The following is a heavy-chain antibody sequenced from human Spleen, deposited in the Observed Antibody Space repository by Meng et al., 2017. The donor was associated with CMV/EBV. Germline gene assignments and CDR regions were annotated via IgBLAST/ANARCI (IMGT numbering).Heavy chain of an antibody. CDR2: IRSKAYGGTT. Sequence: GGSLRLSCTASGFTFGDYAMSWVRQAPGKGLEWVGFIRSKAYGGTTEYAASVKGRFTISRDDSKSIAYLQMNSLKTEDTAVYYCTRDRSSFSYDSSGYYGIDYWGQGTLVTAPQ. CDR1: GFTFGDYA. V-gene: IGHV3-49*04. J-gene: IGHJ4*02. D-gene: IGHD3-22*01. CDR3: TRDRSSFSYDSSGYYGIDY.